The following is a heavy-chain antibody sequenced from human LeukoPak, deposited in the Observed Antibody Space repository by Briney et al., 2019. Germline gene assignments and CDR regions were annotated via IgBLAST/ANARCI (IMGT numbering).Heavy chain of an antibody. V-gene: IGHV3-74*01. CDR3: ARAGGGFDY. D-gene: IGHD3-10*01. CDR2: INNDGSDA. CDR1: GFNFNNYW. Sequence: PGGSLRLSCAASGFNFNNYWMHWVRQVPGKGLEWISHINNDGSDASYADSVRGRFTISKDNAKSTLELQMNGLRAEDTAVYYCARAGGGFDYWGQGTLVTVSS. J-gene: IGHJ4*02.